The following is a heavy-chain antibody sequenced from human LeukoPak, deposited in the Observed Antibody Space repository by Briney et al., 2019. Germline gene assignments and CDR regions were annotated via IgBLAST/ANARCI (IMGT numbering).Heavy chain of an antibody. CDR3: ARVWQDCSGVDY. V-gene: IGHV3-48*02. Sequence: PGGSLRLSCAASGFTFSAYHINWVRQAPGKGLEWISYISTTGTTIHYAGSVKGRFAISRGNAKSSLYLQMNSLRDEDTAVYYCARVWQDCSGVDYWGRGTLVTVSS. CDR1: GFTFSAYH. D-gene: IGHD2-8*02. J-gene: IGHJ4*02. CDR2: ISTTGTTI.